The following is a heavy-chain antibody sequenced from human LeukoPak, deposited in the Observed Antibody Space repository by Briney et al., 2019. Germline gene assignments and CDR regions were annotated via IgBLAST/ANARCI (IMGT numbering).Heavy chain of an antibody. CDR2: IYPGDFDT. V-gene: IGHV5-51*01. CDR1: GYSFTSYW. CDR3: ARYSSGWWEGLNWFDP. D-gene: IGHD6-19*01. J-gene: IGHJ5*02. Sequence: GESLKISCKGSGYSFTSYWIGWVRQMPGKGLEWMGMIYPGDFDTRYSPSFEGQVTISADKSISTAYLQWSSLKASDTAMYYCARYSSGWWEGLNWFDPWGQGTLVTVSS.